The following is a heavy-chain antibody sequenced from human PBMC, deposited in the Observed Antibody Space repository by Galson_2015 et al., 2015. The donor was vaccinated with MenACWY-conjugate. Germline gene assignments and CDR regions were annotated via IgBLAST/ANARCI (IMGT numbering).Heavy chain of an antibody. Sequence: SLRLSCAASGFTFSSYAMHWVRQAPGKGLEYVSAISSNGGSSYYADSVKGRFTISRDNSKNTLYLQMSSLRAEDSAVYYCVKDYRPREGEYYFDYWGQGTLVTVSS. CDR2: ISSNGGSS. V-gene: IGHV3-64D*06. CDR1: GFTFSSYA. J-gene: IGHJ4*02. D-gene: IGHD3-10*01. CDR3: VKDYRPREGEYYFDY.